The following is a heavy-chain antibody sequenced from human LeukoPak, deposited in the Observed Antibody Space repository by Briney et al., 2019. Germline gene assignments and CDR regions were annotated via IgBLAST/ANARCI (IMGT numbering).Heavy chain of an antibody. D-gene: IGHD3-10*01. Sequence: GGSLRLSCAASGFTFSSYSMNWVRQAPGKGLEWVSSISSSSSYIYYADSVKGRFTISRDNAKNSLYLQMNSLRAEDTAVYYCARDELGSYGSGSHNTARQKYYYYGMDVWGQGTTVTVSS. V-gene: IGHV3-21*01. J-gene: IGHJ6*02. CDR1: GFTFSSYS. CDR3: ARDELGSYGSGSHNTARQKYYYYGMDV. CDR2: ISSSSSYI.